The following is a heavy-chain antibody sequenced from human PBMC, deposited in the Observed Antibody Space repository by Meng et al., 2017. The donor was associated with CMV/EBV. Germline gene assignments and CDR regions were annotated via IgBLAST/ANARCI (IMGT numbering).Heavy chain of an antibody. Sequence: GSLRLSCTVSGGSISSYYWSWIRQPPGKGLEWIGYIYYSGSTNYNPSLKSRVTISVDTSKNQFSLKLSSVTAADTAVYYCARLGDGYNSGYFDYWGQGTLVTVSS. D-gene: IGHD5-24*01. CDR3: ARLGDGYNSGYFDY. J-gene: IGHJ4*02. CDR2: IYYSGST. CDR1: GGSISSYY. V-gene: IGHV4-59*01.